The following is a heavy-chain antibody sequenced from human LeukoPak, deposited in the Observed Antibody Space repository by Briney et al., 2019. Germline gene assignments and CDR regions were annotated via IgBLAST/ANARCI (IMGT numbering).Heavy chain of an antibody. J-gene: IGHJ6*02. D-gene: IGHD6-13*01. CDR1: GGSISSYY. CDR3: ARRGSSWHYYYYYGMDV. V-gene: IGHV4-4*07. Sequence: PSETLSLTCTVSGGSISSYYWSWIRQPAGKGLEWIGRIYTSGSTNYNPSLKSRVTMSVDTSKNQFSLKLSSVTAADTAVYYCARRGSSWHYYYYYGMDVWGQGTTVTVSS. CDR2: IYTSGST.